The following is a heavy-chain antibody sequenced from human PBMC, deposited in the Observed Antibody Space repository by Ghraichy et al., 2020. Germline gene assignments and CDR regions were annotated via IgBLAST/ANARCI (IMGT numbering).Heavy chain of an antibody. CDR3: ARDGRWSRDY. D-gene: IGHD3-3*01. Sequence: GGSLRLSCAASGFTFNNFWMSWVRQAPGKGLEWVANINKDGSEKYYVDSVKGRFTISRDNAKNSLYLQMNTLRAEDTAVYYCARDGRWSRDYWGQGTLVTVSS. CDR1: GFTFNNFW. J-gene: IGHJ4*02. V-gene: IGHV3-7*01. CDR2: INKDGSEK.